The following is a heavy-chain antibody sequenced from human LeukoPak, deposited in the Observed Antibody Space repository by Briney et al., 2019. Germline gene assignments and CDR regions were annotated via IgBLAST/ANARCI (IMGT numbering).Heavy chain of an antibody. D-gene: IGHD3-22*01. V-gene: IGHV3-7*01. CDR1: GFTFSSYW. Sequence: GGSLRLSCAASGFTFSSYWMSWVRQAPGKGLEWVANIKQDGSEKYYVDSVKGRFTISRDNAKNSLYLQMNSLRAEDTAVYYCARDLNYYDSSGYYPNYYYYGMDVWGQGTTVTVSS. CDR2: IKQDGSEK. CDR3: ARDLNYYDSSGYYPNYYYYGMDV. J-gene: IGHJ6*02.